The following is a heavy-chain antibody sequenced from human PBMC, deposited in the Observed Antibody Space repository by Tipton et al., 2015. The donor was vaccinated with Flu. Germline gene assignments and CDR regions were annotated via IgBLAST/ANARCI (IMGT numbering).Heavy chain of an antibody. CDR1: GGSISKYY. V-gene: IGHV4-4*07. CDR2: ISPTGST. D-gene: IGHD6-6*01. J-gene: IGHJ4*02. CDR3: ASVEYSSSSVLY. Sequence: TLSLTCTVSGGSISKYYWSWIRQPAGKGLEWIGRISPTGSTLYNASLKGRVTMSLDTSKSQLSLRLSSATAADTAFYYCASVEYSSSSVLYWGQGTLVTVSS.